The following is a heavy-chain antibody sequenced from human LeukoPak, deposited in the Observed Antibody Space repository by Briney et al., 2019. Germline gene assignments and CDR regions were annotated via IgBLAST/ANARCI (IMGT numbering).Heavy chain of an antibody. CDR1: GFTFSSYA. V-gene: IGHV3-23*01. CDR2: ISGSGGST. D-gene: IGHD3-10*01. Sequence: GGSLRLSCAASGFTFSSYAMSWVRQAPGKGLEWVSAISGSGGSTYYADSVKGRFTISRDNSKHTLYLQMNSLRAEDTAVYYCAKDRYYGSGSYYAYYYYGMDVWGQGTTVTVSS. J-gene: IGHJ6*02. CDR3: AKDRYYGSGSYYAYYYYGMDV.